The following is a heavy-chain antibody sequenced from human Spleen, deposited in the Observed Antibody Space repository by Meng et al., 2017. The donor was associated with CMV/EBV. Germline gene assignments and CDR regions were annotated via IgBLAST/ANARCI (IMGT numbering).Heavy chain of an antibody. Sequence: SFSGYYWRWIRQPPGKGLEWIGEINHSGSTNYNPSLKSRVTISVDTSKNQFSLKLSSVTAADTAVYYCARGRYYDYVWGSYRWSSFDYWGQGTLVTVSS. V-gene: IGHV4-34*01. D-gene: IGHD3-16*02. CDR2: INHSGST. CDR1: SFSGYY. J-gene: IGHJ4*02. CDR3: ARGRYYDYVWGSYRWSSFDY.